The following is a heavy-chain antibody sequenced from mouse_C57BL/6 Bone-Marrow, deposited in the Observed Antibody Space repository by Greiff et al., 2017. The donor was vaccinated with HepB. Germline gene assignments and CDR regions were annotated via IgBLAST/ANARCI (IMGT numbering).Heavy chain of an antibody. D-gene: IGHD1-1*01. J-gene: IGHJ4*01. V-gene: IGHV5-6*02. CDR1: GFTFSSYG. CDR2: ISSGGSYT. Sequence: DVKLQESGGDLVKPGGSLKLSCAASGFTFSSYGMSWVRQTPDKRLEWVATISSGGSYTYYPDSVKGRFTISRDNAKNTLYLQMSSLKSEDTAMYYCARHIQGYYYGSSYYYAMDYWGQGTSVTVSS. CDR3: ARHIQGYYYGSSYYYAMDY.